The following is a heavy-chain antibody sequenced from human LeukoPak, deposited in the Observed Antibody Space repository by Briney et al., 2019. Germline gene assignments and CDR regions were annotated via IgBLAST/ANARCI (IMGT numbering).Heavy chain of an antibody. V-gene: IGHV1-69*13. D-gene: IGHD2-2*02. Sequence: SVKVSCKASGGTFSSYAISWVRQAPGQGLEWMGGIIPIFGTANYAQKFQGRVTITADESTSTAYMELSSLRSEDTAVYYCARPQYCSSTSCYKFHAFDIWGQGTMVTVSS. J-gene: IGHJ3*02. CDR1: GGTFSSYA. CDR3: ARPQYCSSTSCYKFHAFDI. CDR2: IIPIFGTA.